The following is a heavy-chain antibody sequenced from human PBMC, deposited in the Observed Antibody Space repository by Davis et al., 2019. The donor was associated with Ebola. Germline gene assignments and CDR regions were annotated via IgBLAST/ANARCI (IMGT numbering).Heavy chain of an antibody. CDR2: IYSGGST. Sequence: PGGSLRLSCAASGFTVSSNYMSWVRQAPGKGLEWVSVIYSGGSTYYADSVKGRFTISRDDSKNTLYLQMNSLKTEDTAVYYCTTAYSYYYDSSGYVYFDYWGQGTLVTVSS. V-gene: IGHV3-66*01. CDR3: TTAYSYYYDSSGYVYFDY. J-gene: IGHJ4*02. D-gene: IGHD3-22*01. CDR1: GFTVSSNY.